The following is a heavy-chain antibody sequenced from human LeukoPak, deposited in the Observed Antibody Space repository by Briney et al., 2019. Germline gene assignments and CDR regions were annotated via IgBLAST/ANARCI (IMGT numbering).Heavy chain of an antibody. D-gene: IGHD2-15*01. CDR1: GFTFSSYE. J-gene: IGHJ4*02. CDR2: ISSSGSTI. V-gene: IGHV3-48*03. Sequence: PGGSLRLSCAASGFTFSSYEMNWVRQAPGKGLEWVSYISSSGSTIYYADSVKGRFTISRDNAKNSLYLQMNSLRAEDTAVYYCARGSVAATFDYWGQGTLATVSS. CDR3: ARGSVAATFDY.